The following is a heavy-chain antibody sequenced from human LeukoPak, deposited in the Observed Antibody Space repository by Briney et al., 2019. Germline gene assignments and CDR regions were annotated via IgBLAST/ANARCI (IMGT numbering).Heavy chain of an antibody. J-gene: IGHJ4*02. D-gene: IGHD5-24*01. CDR2: ISSSGSTI. CDR1: GFTFSSYE. Sequence: GSLRLSCAASGFTFSSYEMNWVRQAPGKGLEWVSYISSSGSTIYYADSVKGRFTISRDNAKNSLYLQMNSLRAEDTAVYYCAREDRWRTFDYWGQGTLVTVSS. V-gene: IGHV3-48*03. CDR3: AREDRWRTFDY.